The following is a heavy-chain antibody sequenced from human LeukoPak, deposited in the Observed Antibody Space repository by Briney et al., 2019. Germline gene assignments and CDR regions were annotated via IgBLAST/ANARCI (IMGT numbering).Heavy chain of an antibody. CDR3: ARVALEWLLYDDAFDI. D-gene: IGHD3-3*01. V-gene: IGHV1-2*06. CDR1: GYTFTGYY. CDR2: INPNSGDT. J-gene: IGHJ3*02. Sequence: ASVKVSCKASGYTFTGYYMHWVRQAPGQGLEWMGRINPNSGDTNYAQKFQGRVTMTRDTSISTAYMELSRLRSDDTAVYYCARVALEWLLYDDAFDIWGQGTVVTVSS.